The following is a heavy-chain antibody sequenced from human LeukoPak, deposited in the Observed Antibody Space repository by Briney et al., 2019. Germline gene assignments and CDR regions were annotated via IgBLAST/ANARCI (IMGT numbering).Heavy chain of an antibody. V-gene: IGHV3-30*04. CDR2: ISYDGTYK. CDR1: GFTFSDYA. D-gene: IGHD5-12*01. Sequence: GRSLRLSCTASGFTFSDYAIHWVRQAPGKGLEWVAVISYDGTYKYYADSVKGRFTISRDNSKNTQYLQLNSLRVEDTAVYYCTRDHGYSGYGVSAYWGQGTLVTVSS. J-gene: IGHJ4*02. CDR3: TRDHGYSGYGVSAY.